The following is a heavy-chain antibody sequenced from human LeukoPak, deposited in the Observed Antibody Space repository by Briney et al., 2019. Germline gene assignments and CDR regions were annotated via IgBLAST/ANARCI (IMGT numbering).Heavy chain of an antibody. CDR2: ITTSDGNT. Sequence: GGSLRLSCAASGFTFSSYTMSWVRQAPGKGLEWVSTITTSDGNTYYADSVKGRFTVSRDNSKNTLSLQMNSLRAEDTALYYCAKDGGLWVSAHWGDSWGRGTLVTVSS. CDR1: GFTFSSYT. J-gene: IGHJ4*02. V-gene: IGHV3-23*01. D-gene: IGHD7-27*01. CDR3: AKDGGLWVSAHWGDS.